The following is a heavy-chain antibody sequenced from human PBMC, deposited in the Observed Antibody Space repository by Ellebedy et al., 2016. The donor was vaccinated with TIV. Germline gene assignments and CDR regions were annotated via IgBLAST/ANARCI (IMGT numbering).Heavy chain of an antibody. Sequence: PGGSLRLSCAASGFTFSTYAAHWVRQAPGKGLEWVAVISDDGNNKQYADSVKGRFTISRDNSKSTVYLQMSSLRPEDTAVYYCAREYYHGSGSAYGLDVWGQGTTVTVSS. CDR2: ISDDGNNK. D-gene: IGHD3-10*01. CDR3: AREYYHGSGSAYGLDV. CDR1: GFTFSTYA. V-gene: IGHV3-30*15. J-gene: IGHJ6*02.